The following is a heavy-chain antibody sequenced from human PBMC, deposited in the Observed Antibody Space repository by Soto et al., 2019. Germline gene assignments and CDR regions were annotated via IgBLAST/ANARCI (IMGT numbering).Heavy chain of an antibody. J-gene: IGHJ5*02. CDR3: ARASAYSSSWYFDP. CDR1: GGSISSYY. V-gene: IGHV4-59*01. CDR2: IYYSGST. D-gene: IGHD6-13*01. Sequence: PSETLSLTCTVSGGSISSYYWSWIWQPPGKGLEWIGYIYYSGSTNYNPSLKSRVTISVDTSKNQFSLKLSSVTAADTAVYYCARASAYSSSWYFDPWGQGTLVTVSS.